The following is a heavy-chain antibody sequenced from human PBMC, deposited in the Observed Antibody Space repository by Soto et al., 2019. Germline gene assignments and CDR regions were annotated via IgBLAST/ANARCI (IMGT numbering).Heavy chain of an antibody. Sequence: SETLSLTCAVYGGSFSGYYWSWIRQPPGKEMEWIGEINHSGSTNYNPSLKSRVTISVDTSKNQFSLKLSSVTAADTAVYYCARYCNIVATNDYWYFDVSGRGTLVTVSS. D-gene: IGHD5-12*01. CDR3: ARYCNIVATNDYWYFDV. J-gene: IGHJ2*01. CDR2: INHSGST. CDR1: GGSFSGYY. V-gene: IGHV4-34*01.